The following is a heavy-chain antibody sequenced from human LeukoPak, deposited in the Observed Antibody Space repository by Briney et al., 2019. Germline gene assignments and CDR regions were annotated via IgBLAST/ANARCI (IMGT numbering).Heavy chain of an antibody. D-gene: IGHD2-2*01. CDR2: INHSGST. Sequence: SETLSLTCAVYGGSFSGYYWSWIRQPPGKGQEWSGEINHSGSTNYNPSLKSRVTISVDTSKNQFSLKLSSVTAADTAVYYCARIVVVPAATWYNWFDPWGQGTLVTVSS. CDR1: GGSFSGYY. CDR3: ARIVVVPAATWYNWFDP. V-gene: IGHV4-34*01. J-gene: IGHJ5*02.